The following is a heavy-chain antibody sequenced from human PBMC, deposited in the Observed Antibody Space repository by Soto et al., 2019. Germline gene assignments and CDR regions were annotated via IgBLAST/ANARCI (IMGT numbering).Heavy chain of an antibody. CDR1: GDSINSDKYY. D-gene: IGHD3-3*01. V-gene: IGHV4-39*01. CDR2: IYYRGNT. J-gene: IGHJ4*02. Sequence: QLQEAGPGLVKPSETLSLTCSVSGDSINSDKYYWGWIRQPPGKGLEWIGSIYYRGNTYYKPSLQTRVTKSLDKSKSQFSLKLNSVTAADSAVYFCARLEGLATISYSFDFWGQGALVTVSS. CDR3: ARLEGLATISYSFDF.